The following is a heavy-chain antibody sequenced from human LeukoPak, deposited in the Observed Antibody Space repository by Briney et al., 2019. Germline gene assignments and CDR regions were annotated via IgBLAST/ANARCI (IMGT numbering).Heavy chain of an antibody. CDR3: APRPSAAVDY. J-gene: IGHJ4*02. Sequence: ASVKVSCKASGYTFTSYAMHWVRQAPGQRHEWMGLINAGNGNTTYSKKFQSRFTITRDTSASTAYMELSSVRSEDTAVYYCAPRPSAAVDYWGQGTLVTVSS. V-gene: IGHV1-3*01. CDR2: INAGNGNT. CDR1: GYTFTSYA. D-gene: IGHD6-13*01.